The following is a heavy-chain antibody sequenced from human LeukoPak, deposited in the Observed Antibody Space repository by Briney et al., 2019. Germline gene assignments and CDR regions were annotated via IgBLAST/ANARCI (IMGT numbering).Heavy chain of an antibody. J-gene: IGHJ4*02. V-gene: IGHV4-59*08. CDR1: GGSISSYY. CDR3: ARVTTVTTFYFDY. Sequence: PSETLSLTCTVSGGSISSYYWSWIRQPPGKGLEWLGYIYYSGSTNYNPSLKSRVTISVDTSKNQFSLKLSSVTAADTAVYYCARVTTVTTFYFDYWGQGTLVTVSS. CDR2: IYYSGST. D-gene: IGHD4-17*01.